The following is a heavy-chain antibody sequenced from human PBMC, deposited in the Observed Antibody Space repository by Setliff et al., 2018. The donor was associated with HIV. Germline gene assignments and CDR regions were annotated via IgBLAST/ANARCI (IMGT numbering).Heavy chain of an antibody. J-gene: IGHJ4*02. V-gene: IGHV4-59*01. CDR3: ARYRSGDTDISLDY. CDR1: GGSFSNYY. D-gene: IGHD3-10*01. CDR2: IRHTGST. Sequence: PSETLSLTCTVYGGSFSNYYTNWIRQPPGKGLEWIGFIRHTGSTSYNPSLKSRVIISTDTRNHFSLNLYSITAADTAVYYCARYRSGDTDISLDYWGQGALVTVSS.